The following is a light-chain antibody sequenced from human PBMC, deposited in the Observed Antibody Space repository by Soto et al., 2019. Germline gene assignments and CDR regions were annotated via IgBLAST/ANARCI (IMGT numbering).Light chain of an antibody. CDR2: EVS. J-gene: IGLJ1*01. Sequence: QSALTQPPSVSGSPGQSVTISCTGTSSDVGSYNRVSWYQQPPGTAPKLMIYEVSNRPSGVPDRFSGSKSGNTASLTISGLQAEDEADYYCGSYTSSSTLYVFGTGTKLTVL. CDR3: GSYTSSSTLYV. V-gene: IGLV2-18*02. CDR1: SSDVGSYNR.